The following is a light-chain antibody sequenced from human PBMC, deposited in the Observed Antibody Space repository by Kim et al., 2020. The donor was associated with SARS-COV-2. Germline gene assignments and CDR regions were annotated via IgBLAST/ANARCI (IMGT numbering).Light chain of an antibody. CDR1: QDVTDSN. J-gene: IGKJ1*01. CDR3: QQYGFSPWT. Sequence: EIVLTQSPGTLSLSPGLRATLSCRASQDVTDSNLAWYQQKPGRAPRLLIYGASTRAAGNPDRFSGSGSGTDFTLTISRLEPEDFAVYYCQQYGFSPWTFGQGSKVEIK. V-gene: IGKV3-20*01. CDR2: GAS.